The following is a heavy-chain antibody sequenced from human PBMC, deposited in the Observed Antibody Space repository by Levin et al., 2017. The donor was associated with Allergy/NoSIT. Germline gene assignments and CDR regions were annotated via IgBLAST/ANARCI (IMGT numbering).Heavy chain of an antibody. V-gene: IGHV3-23*01. CDR2: ISDSGGST. CDR3: AKREGPAGYTSGRFDY. Sequence: GGSLRLSCAASGFSFSNYAMSWVRQAPGKGLEWVSGISDSGGSTYYADSVKARFTISRDNSKNTLCLQMNSLRAEDTAIYYCAKREGPAGYTSGRFDYWGQGTLVTVSS. D-gene: IGHD6-19*01. CDR1: GFSFSNYA. J-gene: IGHJ4*02.